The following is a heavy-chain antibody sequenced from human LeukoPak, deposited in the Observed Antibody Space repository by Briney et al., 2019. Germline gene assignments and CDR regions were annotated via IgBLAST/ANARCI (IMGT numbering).Heavy chain of an antibody. D-gene: IGHD3-9*01. J-gene: IGHJ4*02. CDR1: GFTFSSYW. Sequence: GGSLRLSCAASGFTFSSYWMHWVRQAPGKGLVWVSRISSDGSSTSYADSVKGRFTISRDNAKNTLYLQMNSLRAEDTAVYYCAMILTGYYSNDYWGQGTLVTVSS. CDR3: AMILTGYYSNDY. V-gene: IGHV3-74*01. CDR2: ISSDGSST.